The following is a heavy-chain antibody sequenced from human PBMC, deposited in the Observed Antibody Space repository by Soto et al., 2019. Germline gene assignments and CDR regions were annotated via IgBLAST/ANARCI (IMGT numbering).Heavy chain of an antibody. V-gene: IGHV3-21*01. D-gene: IGHD2-15*01. J-gene: IGHJ6*02. CDR2: ISSSSSYI. CDR3: ARVGRVVVVAAAEGYGMDV. CDR1: GFTFSSYS. Sequence: GGSLRLSCAASGFTFSSYSMNWVRQAPGKGLEWVSSISSSSSYIYYADSVKGRFTISRDNATNSLYLQMNSLRAEDVAVYYCARVGRVVVVAAAEGYGMDVWGQGTTVTVSS.